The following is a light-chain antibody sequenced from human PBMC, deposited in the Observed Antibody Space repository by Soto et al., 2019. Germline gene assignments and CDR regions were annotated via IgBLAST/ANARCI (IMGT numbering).Light chain of an antibody. J-gene: IGKJ5*01. CDR1: QSVSSSY. CDR3: QQDYNLPI. V-gene: IGKV3D-7*01. CDR2: GAS. Sequence: EIVITQSTATLSVSPGERATLSCRASQSVSSSYLSWYQQKPGQAPRLLIYGASTRATGIPARFSGSGSGTDFTLTISSLQPEDFAVYYCQQDYNLPIFAQRTRLAIK.